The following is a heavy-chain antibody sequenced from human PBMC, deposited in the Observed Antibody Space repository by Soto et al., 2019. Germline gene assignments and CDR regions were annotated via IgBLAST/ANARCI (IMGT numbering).Heavy chain of an antibody. J-gene: IGHJ4*02. CDR3: ARLSNDYGGNGAFDY. CDR1: GGSISNYY. V-gene: IGHV4-59*01. Sequence: SETLSLTCTVSGGSISNYYWIWIRQPPGKGLDCIGDVHYSGRATYNPSFKSRVSISVDTSKNQFSVNMSSMTAADTAVYYCARLSNDYGGNGAFDYWGQGTLVTVSS. D-gene: IGHD4-17*01. CDR2: VHYSGRA.